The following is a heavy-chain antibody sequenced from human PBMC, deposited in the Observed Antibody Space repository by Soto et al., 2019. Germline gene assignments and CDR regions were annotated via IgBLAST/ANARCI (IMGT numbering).Heavy chain of an antibody. CDR1: GYTFTSYA. J-gene: IGHJ4*02. V-gene: IGHV1-3*01. CDR3: ARGPGGPVGPGDY. CDR2: INAGNGNT. Sequence: QVQLVQSGAEVKKPGASVKVSCKASGYTFTSYAMHWVRQAPGQRLEWMGWINAGNGNTKYSQKFQGRVTITRDTSANTAYMELSSLRFEDTAVYYCARGPGGPVGPGDYWGQGTLVTVSS. D-gene: IGHD2-15*01.